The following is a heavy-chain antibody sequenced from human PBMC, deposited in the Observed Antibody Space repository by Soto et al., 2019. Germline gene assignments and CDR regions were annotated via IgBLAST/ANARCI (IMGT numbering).Heavy chain of an antibody. Sequence: GGSLRLSCVASGFIFTDYAMSWVRQGPGKGLEWVAGISFSGDNTNYADSVKGRFITSRDNSKNTLYLLMNRLRADDTAVYFCVKGAWLDYWGQGNMVTVSS. J-gene: IGHJ4*02. CDR3: VKGAWLDY. CDR2: ISFSGDNT. CDR1: GFIFTDYA. V-gene: IGHV3-23*01.